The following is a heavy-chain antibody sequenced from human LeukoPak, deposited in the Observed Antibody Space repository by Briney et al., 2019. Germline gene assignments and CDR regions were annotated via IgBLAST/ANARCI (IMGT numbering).Heavy chain of an antibody. CDR2: ISAYNGNT. Sequence: ASVKVSCKASGYTFTSYGISWVRQAPGQGLEWMGWISAYNGNTNYAQKLQGRVTMTTDTSTSTAYTELRSLRSDDTAVYYCARVSYYGSGSNDYGMDVWGQGTTVTVSS. J-gene: IGHJ6*02. V-gene: IGHV1-18*01. CDR3: ARVSYYGSGSNDYGMDV. CDR1: GYTFTSYG. D-gene: IGHD3-10*01.